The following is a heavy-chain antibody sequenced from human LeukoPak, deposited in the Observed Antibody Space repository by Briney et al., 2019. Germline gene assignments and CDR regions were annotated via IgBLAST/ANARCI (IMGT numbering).Heavy chain of an antibody. CDR3: ARFRSAVYGSGSYYQTDY. J-gene: IGHJ4*02. CDR2: INPNSGGT. CDR1: GYTFTGYY. Sequence: ASVKVSCKASGYTFTGYYMHRVRQAPGQGLEWMGWINPNSGGTNYAQKFQGRVTMTRDTSINTAYMELSRLRSDDTAVYYCARFRSAVYGSGSYYQTDYWGQGTLVTVSS. D-gene: IGHD3-10*01. V-gene: IGHV1-2*02.